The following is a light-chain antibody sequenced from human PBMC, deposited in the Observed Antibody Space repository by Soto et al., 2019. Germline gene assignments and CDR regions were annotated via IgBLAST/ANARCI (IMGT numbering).Light chain of an antibody. V-gene: IGKV3-11*01. J-gene: IGKJ5*01. CDR2: DAS. CDR1: QSVSSY. Sequence: EIVASLSPSTLSLNNRDRAALSWRASQSVSSYLAWYQQKPDQAPRLLIYDASNRATGIPARFSGSGSGTDFTLTISSLEPEDFAVYYCQQRSKWPITVGQGTRLEIK. CDR3: QQRSKWPIT.